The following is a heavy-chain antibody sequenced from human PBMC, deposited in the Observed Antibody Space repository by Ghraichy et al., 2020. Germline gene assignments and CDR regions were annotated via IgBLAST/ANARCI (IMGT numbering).Heavy chain of an antibody. Sequence: SVKVSCKASGGTFTNYAISWVRQAPGQGLEWMGGIIPIFGTTNDAQKFQGRVTITADESTSTAYMELSSLRSEDTAVYYCASTYCSGGNCYSHMLEYYYGMDGWGQGTTVTVSS. V-gene: IGHV1-69*13. CDR1: GGTFTNYA. D-gene: IGHD2-15*01. CDR2: IIPIFGTT. CDR3: ASTYCSGGNCYSHMLEYYYGMDG. J-gene: IGHJ6*02.